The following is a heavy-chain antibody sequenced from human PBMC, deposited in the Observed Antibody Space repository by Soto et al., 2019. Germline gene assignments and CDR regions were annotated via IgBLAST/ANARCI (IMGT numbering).Heavy chain of an antibody. D-gene: IGHD3-9*01. V-gene: IGHV3-23*01. Sequence: PGGSLRLSCAASGFTFSSYAMSWVRQAPGKGLEWVSAISGSGGSTYYADSVKGRFTISRDNSKNTLYLQMNSLRAEDTAVYYCAKDHYDILTGEGIGAFDIWGQGTMVTVSS. CDR3: AKDHYDILTGEGIGAFDI. CDR2: ISGSGGST. J-gene: IGHJ3*02. CDR1: GFTFSSYA.